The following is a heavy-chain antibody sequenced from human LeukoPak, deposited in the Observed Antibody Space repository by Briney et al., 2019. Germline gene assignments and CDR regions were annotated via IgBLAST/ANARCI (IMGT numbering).Heavy chain of an antibody. D-gene: IGHD3-10*01. V-gene: IGHV1-18*01. J-gene: IGHJ4*02. CDR3: AREGGYYGSGSYYNAFDY. CDR2: ISAYNGNT. Sequence: ASVKVSRKASGYTFTSYGISWVRQAPGQGLEWMGWISAYNGNTNYAQKLQGRVTMTTDTSTSTAYMELRSLRSDDTAVYYCAREGGYYGSGSYYNAFDYWGQGTLVTVSS. CDR1: GYTFTSYG.